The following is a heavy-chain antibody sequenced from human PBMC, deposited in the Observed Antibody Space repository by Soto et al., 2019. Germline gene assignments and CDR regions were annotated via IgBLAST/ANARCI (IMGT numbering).Heavy chain of an antibody. V-gene: IGHV5-51*01. CDR2: IYPGDSDT. CDR3: ARRGIIVGAPFDAFDI. J-gene: IGHJ3*02. CDR1: SYSFTSYW. Sequence: SLKISWHCSSYSFTSYWICSVTHLPLKGLECMGMIYPGDSDTRYSPSFQGQVTISADKSISTAYLQWSSLKASDTAMYYCARRGIIVGAPFDAFDIWGQGTMVTVSS. D-gene: IGHD1-26*01.